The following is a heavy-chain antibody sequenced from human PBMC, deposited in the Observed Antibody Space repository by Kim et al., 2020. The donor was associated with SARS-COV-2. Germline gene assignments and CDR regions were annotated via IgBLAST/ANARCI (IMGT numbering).Heavy chain of an antibody. D-gene: IGHD2-2*01. CDR2: ISGSGGST. J-gene: IGHJ6*02. V-gene: IGHV3-23*01. CDR1: GFTFSSYA. Sequence: RGSLRLSCAASGFTFSSYAMSWVRQAPGKGLEWVSAISGSGGSTYYADSVKGRFTISRDNSKNTLYLQMNSLRAEDTAVYYCANGGCSSTSCLGYYYYGMDVWGQGTTVTVSS. CDR3: ANGGCSSTSCLGYYYYGMDV.